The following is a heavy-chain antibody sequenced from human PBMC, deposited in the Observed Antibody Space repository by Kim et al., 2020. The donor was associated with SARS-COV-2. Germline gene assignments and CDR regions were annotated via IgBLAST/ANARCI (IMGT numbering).Heavy chain of an antibody. J-gene: IGHJ4*02. CDR2: SSYSENT. CDR1: GSSIKNYF. Sequence: SQTLSLSCAVSGSSIKNYFWNWIRQPPGKGLEWIAYSSYSENTIYNPSLESRATLSLDTPKNQFSLSLYSVTAADTAVYFCARRRRSDPTITAENFFDFCGQGLLVTVSS. V-gene: IGHV4-59*08. CDR3: ARRRRSDPTITAENFFDF. D-gene: IGHD6-13*01.